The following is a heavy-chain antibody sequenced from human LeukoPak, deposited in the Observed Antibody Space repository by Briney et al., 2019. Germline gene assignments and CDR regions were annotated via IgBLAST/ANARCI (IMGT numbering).Heavy chain of an antibody. J-gene: IGHJ4*02. CDR1: GGSIGSSNW. D-gene: IGHD2-15*01. CDR3: ARGDFSGGYCYDY. V-gene: IGHV4-4*02. CDR2: IYYSGST. Sequence: SGTLSLTCAVSGGSIGSSNWWSWVRQPPGKGLEWIGHIYYSGSTDYNPSLKSRVTISIDTSKNQFSLKLSSVTAADTAVYYCARGDFSGGYCYDYWGQGTLVTVSS.